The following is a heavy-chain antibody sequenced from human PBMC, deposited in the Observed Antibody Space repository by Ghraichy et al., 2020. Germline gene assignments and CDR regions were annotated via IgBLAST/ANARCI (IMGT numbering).Heavy chain of an antibody. CDR3: ARVAYGDSNPYYYSMDV. J-gene: IGHJ6*03. Sequence: LSLTCAASGFTFSSFSMNWVRQAPGKGLEWVSYISSSGSTIYYADSVKGRFTISRDNAKNSLYLQMNSLRDEDTAIYYCARVAYGDSNPYYYSMDVWGKGTTVTVSS. CDR1: GFTFSSFS. D-gene: IGHD4-17*01. V-gene: IGHV3-48*02. CDR2: ISSSGSTI.